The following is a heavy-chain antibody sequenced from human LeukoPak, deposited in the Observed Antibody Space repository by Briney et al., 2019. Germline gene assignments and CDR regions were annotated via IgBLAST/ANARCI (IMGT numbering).Heavy chain of an antibody. CDR3: ARAGLAGHDAFDI. Sequence: GGSLRLSCAASGFAVSRNYMNWVRQAPGKGLEWVSLIYSGGSTYYADSVKGRFTISRDNSKNTLYLQMNSLRGEDTDVYYCARAGLAGHDAFDIWGQGTMATVSS. D-gene: IGHD3-10*01. CDR1: GFAVSRNY. J-gene: IGHJ3*02. V-gene: IGHV3-53*01. CDR2: IYSGGST.